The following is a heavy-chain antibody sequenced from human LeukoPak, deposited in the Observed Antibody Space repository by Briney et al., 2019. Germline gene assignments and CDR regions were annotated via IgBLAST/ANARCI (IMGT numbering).Heavy chain of an antibody. Sequence: GGSLRLSCAASGFTFISYAMSWVRRAPGKGLEWVSAISGSGGSTYYADSVKGRFTISRDNSKNTLYLQMNSLRAEDTAVYYCAKGTYYYDSSGSFDYWGQGTLVTVSS. V-gene: IGHV3-23*01. CDR3: AKGTYYYDSSGSFDY. CDR2: ISGSGGST. CDR1: GFTFISYA. D-gene: IGHD3-22*01. J-gene: IGHJ4*02.